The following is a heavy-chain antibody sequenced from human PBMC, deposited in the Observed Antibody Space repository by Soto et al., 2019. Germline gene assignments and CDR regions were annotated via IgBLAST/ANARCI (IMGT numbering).Heavy chain of an antibody. D-gene: IGHD6-19*01. Sequence: GGSLRLSCAASGFTFSTYSMDWVRQAPGKGLEWVSYISSSSGSIYYADSVKGRFTISRDNAKNSLYLQMNSLRAEDTDVYYCARVSIAVAVAFDYWGQGTLVTVSS. CDR1: GFTFSTYS. CDR3: ARVSIAVAVAFDY. V-gene: IGHV3-48*01. CDR2: ISSSSGSI. J-gene: IGHJ4*02.